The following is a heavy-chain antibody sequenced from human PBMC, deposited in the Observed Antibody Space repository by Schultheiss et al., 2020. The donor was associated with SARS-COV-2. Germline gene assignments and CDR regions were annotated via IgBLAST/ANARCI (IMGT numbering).Heavy chain of an antibody. CDR1: GFTFTSYA. CDR3: ARVLRGSGWYYFDY. J-gene: IGHJ4*02. V-gene: IGHV3-33*08. D-gene: IGHD6-19*01. CDR2: IWYDGSNK. Sequence: GGSLRLSCAPSGFTFTSYAMHWVRQAPGKGLEWVAVIWYDGSNKYYADSVKGRFTIFRDNSKNTLYLQMNSLRAEDTAVYYCARVLRGSGWYYFDYWGQGTLVTVSS.